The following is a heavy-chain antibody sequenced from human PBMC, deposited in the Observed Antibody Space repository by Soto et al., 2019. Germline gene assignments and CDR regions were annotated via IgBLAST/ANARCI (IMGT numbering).Heavy chain of an antibody. CDR2: ISGSRSYI. J-gene: IGHJ4*02. CDR1: GFIFTSYG. Sequence: EEQLVESGGGLVKPGGSLRLSCAASGFIFTSYGMNWVRQAPGKGREWVSSISGSRSYIYYADSVKGRFTISMDNAKNSLYLQMNSLRAEDTAVYYCARGTVTTSDFDYWGQGTLVTVSS. D-gene: IGHD4-17*01. CDR3: ARGTVTTSDFDY. V-gene: IGHV3-21*01.